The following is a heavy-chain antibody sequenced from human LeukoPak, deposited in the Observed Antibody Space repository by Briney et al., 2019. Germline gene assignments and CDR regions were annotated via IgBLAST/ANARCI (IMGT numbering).Heavy chain of an antibody. D-gene: IGHD2-2*01. V-gene: IGHV6-1*01. CDR1: GDSVSSNSAA. J-gene: IGHJ6*04. Sequence: SQTLSLTCAISGDSVSSNSAAWNWIRQPPSRGLEWLGRTYYRSKWYNDYAVTVKRRITINPDTSKNQFSLQLNSVTPEDTAVYYCARGNCSSTSCLYYYYYGMDVWGKGTTVTVSS. CDR2: TYYRSKWYN. CDR3: ARGNCSSTSCLYYYYYGMDV.